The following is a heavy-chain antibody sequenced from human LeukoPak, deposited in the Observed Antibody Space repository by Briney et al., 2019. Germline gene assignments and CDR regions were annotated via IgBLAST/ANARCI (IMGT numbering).Heavy chain of an antibody. J-gene: IGHJ4*02. CDR2: IGAYNGNT. CDR1: GYTFTSYG. D-gene: IGHD3-10*01. Sequence: GASVKVSCKASGYTFTSYGINWVRQAPGQGLEWMGWIGAYNGNTNYAQKVQGRVTMTTDTSTSTAYMELRSLRSDDTAVYYCARGRYYYGSGIPSDYWGQGTLVTVSS. CDR3: ARGRYYYGSGIPSDY. V-gene: IGHV1-18*01.